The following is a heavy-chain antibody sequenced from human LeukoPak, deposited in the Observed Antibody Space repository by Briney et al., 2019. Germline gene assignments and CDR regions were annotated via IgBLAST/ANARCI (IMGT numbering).Heavy chain of an antibody. CDR1: GFTFSSYW. CDR2: IKQDGSEK. D-gene: IGHD3-3*01. J-gene: IGHJ4*02. CDR3: ARGTSYYDFWSGYFTNYYFDY. Sequence: GGSLRLSCAASGFTFSSYWMSWVRQAPGKGLEWVANIKQDGSEKYYVDSVKGRLTISRDNAKNSLYLQMNSLRAEDTAVYYCARGTSYYDFWSGYFTNYYFDYWGQGTLVTVSS. V-gene: IGHV3-7*01.